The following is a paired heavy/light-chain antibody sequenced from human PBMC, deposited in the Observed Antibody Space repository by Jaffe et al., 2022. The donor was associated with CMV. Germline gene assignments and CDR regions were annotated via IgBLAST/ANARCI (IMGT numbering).Heavy chain of an antibody. Sequence: EVQLLESGGGLVQPGGSLRLSCAASGFTFSSYAMSWVRQAPGKGLEWVSAISGGGSSTYYPDSVKGRFTISRDNSKNTLYLQMNSLRAEDTAIYYCAKGLSGLYNYGYARWFDPWGQGTLVTVSS. CDR1: GFTFSSYA. V-gene: IGHV3-23*01. CDR3: AKGLSGLYNYGYARWFDP. CDR2: ISGGGSST. J-gene: IGHJ5*02. D-gene: IGHD5-18*01.
Light chain of an antibody. CDR3: SSYTSSSTLWVV. J-gene: IGLJ2*01. CDR2: DVN. Sequence: QSALTQPASVSGSPGQSITISCTGTSSDVGGYNYVSWYQQHPGKAPKLMIYDVNNRPSGVSNRFSGSKSGNTASLTISGLQAEDEADYYCSSYTSSSTLWVVFGGGTKLTVL. CDR1: SSDVGGYNY. V-gene: IGLV2-14*03.